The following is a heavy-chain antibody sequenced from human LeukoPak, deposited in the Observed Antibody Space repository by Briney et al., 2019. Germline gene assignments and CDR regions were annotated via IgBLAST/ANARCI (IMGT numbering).Heavy chain of an antibody. J-gene: IGHJ4*02. D-gene: IGHD6-13*01. V-gene: IGHV1-18*01. CDR1: GYTFTSYG. CDR3: ARGRSSSWTKTFDY. CDR2: IIAYNGNT. Sequence: AASVKVSYKAFGYTFTSYGISWVGQAPGQGLEWMGWIIAYNGNTNYAQKLQGRVTMTTDTSTSTAYMELRSLRSDDTAVYYCARGRSSSWTKTFDYWGQGTLVTVSS.